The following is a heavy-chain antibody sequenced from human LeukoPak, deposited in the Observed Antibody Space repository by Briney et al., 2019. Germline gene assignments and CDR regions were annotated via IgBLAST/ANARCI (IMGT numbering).Heavy chain of an antibody. D-gene: IGHD2-2*01. V-gene: IGHV3-11*04. CDR1: GFTFSDYY. CDR2: ISSSGSTI. Sequence: GGSLRLSCAASGFTFSDYYMSWIRQAPGKGLEWVSYISSSGSTIYYADSVKGRFTISRDNAKNSLYLQMNSLRAEDTDVYYCARSYCSRTSFKRGSYYYYMDVWGKGTTVTVSS. J-gene: IGHJ6*03. CDR3: ARSYCSRTSFKRGSYYYYMDV.